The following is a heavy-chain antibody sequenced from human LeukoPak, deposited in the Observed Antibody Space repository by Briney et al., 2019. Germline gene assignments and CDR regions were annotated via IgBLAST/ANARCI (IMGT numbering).Heavy chain of an antibody. CDR3: ASGADVKSVHYNDRSTYSYYFDY. D-gene: IGHD3-22*01. CDR2: INPNSGAT. Sequence: ASVKVSCKASGYTFTGYYIHWVRQAPGQGLECMGWINPNSGATDFAQKFQGRVTLTRDTSISTAYMELSSLKSDVTAIYYCASGADVKSVHYNDRSTYSYYFDYWGQGTLVTVSS. V-gene: IGHV1-2*02. J-gene: IGHJ4*02. CDR1: GYTFTGYY.